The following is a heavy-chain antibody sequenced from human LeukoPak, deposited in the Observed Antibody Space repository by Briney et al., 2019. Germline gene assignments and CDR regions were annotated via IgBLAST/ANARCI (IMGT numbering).Heavy chain of an antibody. J-gene: IGHJ4*02. CDR1: GFTFSSYG. CDR2: ISYDGSNK. Sequence: GGSLRLSCTASGFTFSSYGRHWVRQAPGEGLEWLAVISYDGSNKYYADSVKGRFTISRDNSKNTLYLQMNSLRAEDTAVYYCAKELYSSSWSPFDYWGQGNLVTVSS. CDR3: AKELYSSSWSPFDY. V-gene: IGHV3-30*18. D-gene: IGHD6-13*01.